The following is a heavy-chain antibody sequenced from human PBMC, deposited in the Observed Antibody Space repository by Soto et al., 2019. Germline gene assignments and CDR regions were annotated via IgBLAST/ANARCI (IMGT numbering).Heavy chain of an antibody. CDR1: GGSISSGGYY. V-gene: IGHV4-31*03. CDR2: IYYSGST. D-gene: IGHD2-21*01. CDR3: ARTPLSAISAPYYFDY. J-gene: IGHJ4*02. Sequence: QVQLQESGPGLVKPSQTLSLTCTVSGGSISSGGYYWSWIRQHPGKGLEWIGYIYYSGSTYYNPSLQSRVTISVDTSKNHSSLKLSSVTAADTAVYYCARTPLSAISAPYYFDYWGQGTLVTVSS.